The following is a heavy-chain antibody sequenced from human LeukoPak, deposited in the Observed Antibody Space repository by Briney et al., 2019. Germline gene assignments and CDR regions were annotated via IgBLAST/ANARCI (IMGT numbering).Heavy chain of an antibody. Sequence: GASVKVSCKASGGTFSSYAISWVRQAPGQGLEWMGGIIPIFGTANYAQKFQGRVTITADESTSTAYMELSSLRSEDTAVYYCARDPLPITIFGVVIPYYFDYWGQGTLVTVSS. CDR3: ARDPLPITIFGVVIPYYFDY. CDR2: IIPIFGTA. J-gene: IGHJ4*02. CDR1: GGTFSSYA. V-gene: IGHV1-69*13. D-gene: IGHD3-3*01.